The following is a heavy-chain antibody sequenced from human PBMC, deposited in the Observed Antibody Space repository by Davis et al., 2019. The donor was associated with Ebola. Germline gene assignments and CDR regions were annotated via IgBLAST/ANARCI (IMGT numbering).Heavy chain of an antibody. CDR1: GLTVSSNY. Sequence: GGSLRLSCAASGLTVSSNYMSWVRQAPGKGLEWVSVIYSGGSTYYADSVKGRFTISRDNSKNTLYLQMNSLRAEDTAVYYCARDLIIVVVPAAEGEGYYYGMDVWGKGTTVTVSS. D-gene: IGHD2-2*01. CDR3: ARDLIIVVVPAAEGEGYYYGMDV. V-gene: IGHV3-66*01. J-gene: IGHJ6*04. CDR2: IYSGGST.